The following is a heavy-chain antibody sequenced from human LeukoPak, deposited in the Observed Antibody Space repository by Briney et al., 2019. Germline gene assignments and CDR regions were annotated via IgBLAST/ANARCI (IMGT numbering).Heavy chain of an antibody. Sequence: ASVTVSFKASGYTFTDYYMHWVRQAPGQGLEWMGWINPNSGGTNYAQKFQGRVTMTRDTSISTAYMELSRLRSDDTAVYYCASLPGSGDQHSGWGQGTLVTVSS. CDR3: ASLPGSGDQHSG. D-gene: IGHD3-10*01. CDR1: GYTFTDYY. J-gene: IGHJ4*02. CDR2: INPNSGGT. V-gene: IGHV1-2*02.